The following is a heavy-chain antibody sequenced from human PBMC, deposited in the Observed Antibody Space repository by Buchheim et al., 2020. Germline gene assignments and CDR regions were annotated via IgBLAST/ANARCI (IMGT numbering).Heavy chain of an antibody. D-gene: IGHD4-17*01. V-gene: IGHV4-59*01. CDR3: ARDKYDYGWFES. CDR1: GDSIDRYY. J-gene: IGHJ5*02. Sequence: QVQLQESGPGLVKPSETLSLTCSVSGDSIDRYYWSWIRQSPEKGLEWIGYMFYTGGNKYNPSLKSRVTISADTSKNQFSLRLNSVTAADTAVYYCARDKYDYGWFESWGQG. CDR2: MFYTGGN.